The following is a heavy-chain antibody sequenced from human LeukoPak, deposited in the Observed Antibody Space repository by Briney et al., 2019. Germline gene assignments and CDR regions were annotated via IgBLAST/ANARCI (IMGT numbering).Heavy chain of an antibody. V-gene: IGHV4-61*02. D-gene: IGHD3-22*01. CDR3: ARARYYDSSGYYSNDAFDI. Sequence: SETLSLTCTVSGGSISSGSYYWSWIRQLAGKGLEWIGRIYTSGSTNYNPSLKSRVTISVDTSKNQFSLKLSSVTAADTAVYYCARARYYDSSGYYSNDAFDIWGQGTMVTVSS. CDR2: IYTSGST. CDR1: GGSISSGSYY. J-gene: IGHJ3*02.